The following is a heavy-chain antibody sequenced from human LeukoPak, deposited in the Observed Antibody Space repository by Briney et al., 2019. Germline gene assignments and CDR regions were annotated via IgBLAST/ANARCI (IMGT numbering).Heavy chain of an antibody. Sequence: SETLSLTCAVYGGSFSGYYWSWIRQPPGKGLEWIGEINHSGSTNYNPSLKSRVTISVDTSKNQFSLKLSSVTAADTAVYYCARDDSSSSAGAFDIWGQGTMVTVSS. CDR2: INHSGST. V-gene: IGHV4-34*01. CDR1: GGSFSGYY. CDR3: ARDDSSSSAGAFDI. J-gene: IGHJ3*02. D-gene: IGHD6-6*01.